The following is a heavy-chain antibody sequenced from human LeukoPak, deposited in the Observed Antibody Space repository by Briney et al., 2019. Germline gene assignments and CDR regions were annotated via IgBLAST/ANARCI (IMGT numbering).Heavy chain of an antibody. J-gene: IGHJ4*02. Sequence: ASVTASFTASGGTFSIYAISWVRQAPGQGLEWMGGIIPIFGTANYAQKFQGRVTITADESTSTAYMELSSLRSEDTAVYYCARDRGSGWPYYFDYWGQGTLVTVSS. CDR3: ARDRGSGWPYYFDY. V-gene: IGHV1-69*13. CDR1: GGTFSIYA. CDR2: IIPIFGTA. D-gene: IGHD6-19*01.